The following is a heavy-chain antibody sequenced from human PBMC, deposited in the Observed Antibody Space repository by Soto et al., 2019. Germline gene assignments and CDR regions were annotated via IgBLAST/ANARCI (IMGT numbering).Heavy chain of an antibody. D-gene: IGHD3-16*02. V-gene: IGHV4-39*01. CDR1: GGSISSSSYY. Sequence: SETLSLTCTVSGGSISSSSYYWGWIRQPPGKGLEWIGSIYYSGSTYYNPSLKSRVTISVDTSKNQFSLKLRSVTAADTAVYYCARQPRPTRLSTGYFDYWGQGTLVTVSS. J-gene: IGHJ4*02. CDR2: IYYSGST. CDR3: ARQPRPTRLSTGYFDY.